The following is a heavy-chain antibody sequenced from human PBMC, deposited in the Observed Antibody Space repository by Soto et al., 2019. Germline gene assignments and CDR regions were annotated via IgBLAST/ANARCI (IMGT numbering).Heavy chain of an antibody. V-gene: IGHV3-30*18. J-gene: IGHJ4*02. CDR3: AKSFNGDWFDY. Sequence: GGTMRLSCAAPGLTFSRYGMHWVRQAPGKGLEWVAVISYDGSNKYYADSVKGRFTISRDNSKNTLYLQMNSLRAEDTAVYYCAKSFNGDWFDYWGQGTLVTV. CDR1: GLTFSRYG. CDR2: ISYDGSNK. D-gene: IGHD2-21*01.